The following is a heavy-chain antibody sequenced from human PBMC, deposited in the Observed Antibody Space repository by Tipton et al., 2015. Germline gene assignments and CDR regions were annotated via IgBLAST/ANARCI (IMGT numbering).Heavy chain of an antibody. CDR1: SGSFSGYY. D-gene: IGHD3-16*02. J-gene: IGHJ4*02. Sequence: TLSLTCAVYSGSFSGYYWSWIRQPPGKGLEWIGEINHSGSTNYNPSLKSRVNISLDTSKNQFSLKLSSVTAADTAVYYCARCSYDYVWGSYRYGYYFDYWGQGTLVTVSS. V-gene: IGHV4-34*01. CDR3: ARCSYDYVWGSYRYGYYFDY. CDR2: INHSGST.